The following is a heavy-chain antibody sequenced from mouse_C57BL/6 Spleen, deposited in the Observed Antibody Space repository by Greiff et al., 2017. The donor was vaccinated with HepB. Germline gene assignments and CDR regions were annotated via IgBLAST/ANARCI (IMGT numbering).Heavy chain of an antibody. CDR3: ARERLRGYFDY. J-gene: IGHJ2*01. Sequence: EVQLQESGPGLVKPSQSLSLTCSVTGYSITSGYYWNWIRQFPGNKLEWMGYISYDGSNNYNPSLKNRISITRDTSTNQFFLKLNSVTTEDTATYYCARERLRGYFDYWGQGTTLTVSS. D-gene: IGHD1-1*01. CDR2: ISYDGSN. V-gene: IGHV3-6*01. CDR1: GYSITSGYY.